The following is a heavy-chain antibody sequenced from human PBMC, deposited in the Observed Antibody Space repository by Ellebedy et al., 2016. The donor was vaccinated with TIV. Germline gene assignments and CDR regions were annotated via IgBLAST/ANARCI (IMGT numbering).Heavy chain of an antibody. CDR3: ARDNRDSTMLYHAFEI. J-gene: IGHJ3*02. CDR2: ISAYNGDT. D-gene: IGHD5-18*01. CDR1: GYTFSSYG. V-gene: IGHV1-18*01. Sequence: ASVKVSCKASGYTFSSYGINWVRQAPGQGLEWMGWISAYNGDTYYAQNLLGRVTMTRDTSTTTVYMELSSLSSEDTAVYYCARDNRDSTMLYHAFEIWGQGTMVTVSS.